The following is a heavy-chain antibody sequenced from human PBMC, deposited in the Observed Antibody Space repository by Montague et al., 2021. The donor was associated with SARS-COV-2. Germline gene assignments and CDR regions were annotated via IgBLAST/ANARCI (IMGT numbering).Heavy chain of an antibody. V-gene: IGHV4-61*09. CDR2: ISISGST. CDR1: GGSISSGSYY. CDR3: ARDIAVAGLFDY. D-gene: IGHD6-19*01. J-gene: IGHJ4*02. Sequence: TLSLTCTVSGGSISSGSYYWSWIRQPAGKGLEWIGHISISGSTNYNPSLKSRVTISVDTSKNQFSLKLSPVTAADTAVYYCARDIAVAGLFDYWGQGTLVTVSS.